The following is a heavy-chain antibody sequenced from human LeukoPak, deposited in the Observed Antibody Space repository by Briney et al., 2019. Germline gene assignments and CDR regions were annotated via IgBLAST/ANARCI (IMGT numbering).Heavy chain of an antibody. Sequence: PGGSLRLSCAASGFTFDDYGMSWGRQAPGKGLEWVSGINGNGGSAGYADSLKGRFTISRDNATNSVYLQMNSLRVEDTALYYCARSIYGVYSFGPPFDYWGQGTLVTVSS. CDR2: INGNGGSA. D-gene: IGHD5-18*01. J-gene: IGHJ4*02. CDR1: GFTFDDYG. CDR3: ARSIYGVYSFGPPFDY. V-gene: IGHV3-20*04.